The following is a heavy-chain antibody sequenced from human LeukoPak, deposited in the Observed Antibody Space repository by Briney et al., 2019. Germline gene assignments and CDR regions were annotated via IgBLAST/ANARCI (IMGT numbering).Heavy chain of an antibody. Sequence: LGGSLRLSCAASGFTFSNAWMSWVRQAPGKGLEWVGRIKSKTDGGTTDYAAPVKGRFTISRDDSKNTLYLQMNSLKTEDTAVYYCTTEQYCSGGSCYLKYYYYYMDVWGKGTTVTVSS. CDR3: TTEQYCSGGSCYLKYYYYYMDV. V-gene: IGHV3-15*01. CDR2: IKSKTDGGTT. D-gene: IGHD2-15*01. J-gene: IGHJ6*03. CDR1: GFTFSNAW.